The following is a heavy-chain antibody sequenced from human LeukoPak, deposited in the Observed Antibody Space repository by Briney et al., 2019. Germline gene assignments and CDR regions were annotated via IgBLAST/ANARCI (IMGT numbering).Heavy chain of an antibody. CDR3: ARDEGAYSDYIWGSYRPPGKHKGMDV. CDR2: ISTHNADT. J-gene: IGHJ6*02. Sequence: ASVKVSCKASGYTFPAYGVSWVRQAPGQGLEWMGWISTHNADTKYAQKFQGRLTMTTDTSTDTAYMDLRSLRSDDTAVYYCARDEGAYSDYIWGSYRPPGKHKGMDVWGQGTTVTVSS. V-gene: IGHV1-18*01. CDR1: GYTFPAYG. D-gene: IGHD3-16*02.